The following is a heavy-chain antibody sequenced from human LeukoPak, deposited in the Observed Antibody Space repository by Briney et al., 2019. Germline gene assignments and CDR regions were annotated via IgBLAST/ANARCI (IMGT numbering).Heavy chain of an antibody. CDR3: ARGGRTSYYDSSGIYFDY. CDR1: GVSISNYY. J-gene: IGHJ4*02. V-gene: IGHV4-59*01. CDR2: IYYSGST. Sequence: SETLSLTCTVSGVSISNYYWSWIRQPPGKGLEWIGYIYYSGSTNYNPSLKSRVTISVDTSKNQFSLKLSSVTAADTAVYYCARGGRTSYYDSSGIYFDYWGQGTLVTVSS. D-gene: IGHD3-22*01.